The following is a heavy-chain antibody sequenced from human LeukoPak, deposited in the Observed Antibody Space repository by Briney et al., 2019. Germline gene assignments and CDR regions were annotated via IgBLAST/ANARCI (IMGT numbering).Heavy chain of an antibody. V-gene: IGHV3-48*03. CDR2: ISSSGSTI. D-gene: IGHD3-10*02. CDR1: GFTFSSYE. CDR3: AELGITMIGGV. Sequence: GWALRLSCAASGFTFSSYEMNWVRQAPGKGLEGVSYISSSGSTIYYADSVKGRFTLSRDNAKNSLYLQVNSLRAEYTAVYFCAELGITMIGGVWGKGTTVTISS. J-gene: IGHJ6*04.